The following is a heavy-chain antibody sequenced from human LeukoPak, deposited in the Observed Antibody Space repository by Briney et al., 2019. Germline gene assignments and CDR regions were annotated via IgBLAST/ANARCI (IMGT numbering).Heavy chain of an antibody. CDR2: INPNSGGT. V-gene: IGHV1-2*02. CDR3: ARSTEVFPGRYYYYYYMDV. Sequence: ASVKVSCKASGYTFTGYYMHWVRQAPGQGLEWMGWINPNSGGTNYAQKFQGRVTMTRDTSISTAYMELSRLRSDDTAVYYCARSTEVFPGRYYYYYYMDVWGKGTTVTVSS. J-gene: IGHJ6*03. D-gene: IGHD2-2*01. CDR1: GYTFTGYY.